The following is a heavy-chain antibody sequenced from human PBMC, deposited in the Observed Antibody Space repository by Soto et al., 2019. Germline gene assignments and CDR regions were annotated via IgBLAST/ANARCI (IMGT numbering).Heavy chain of an antibody. Sequence: ASVKVSCTASGYTFTGYYMHWVRQAPGQGLEWMGWINPNSGGTNYAQKFQGWVTMTRDTSISTAYMELSRLRSDDTAVYYCARVRRCSSTSCPASAFDIWGQGTMVTVSS. J-gene: IGHJ3*02. CDR2: INPNSGGT. CDR3: ARVRRCSSTSCPASAFDI. CDR1: GYTFTGYY. D-gene: IGHD2-2*01. V-gene: IGHV1-2*04.